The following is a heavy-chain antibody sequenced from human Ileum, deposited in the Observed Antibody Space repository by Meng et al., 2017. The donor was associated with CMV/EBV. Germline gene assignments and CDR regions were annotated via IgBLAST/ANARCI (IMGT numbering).Heavy chain of an antibody. J-gene: IGHJ4*02. Sequence: QLGGAGLLNPSETLSLPCDVYDASFSDFYWSWTRHLPGKGLEWIGEIHPSGSTHYNPSLESRVSISVHMSNNQFSLKVSSVTAADTAVYYCARGQDNHKGGVHWGQGTLVTVPS. V-gene: IGHV4-34*01. D-gene: IGHD1-14*01. CDR2: IHPSGST. CDR3: ARGQDNHKGGVH. CDR1: DASFSDFY.